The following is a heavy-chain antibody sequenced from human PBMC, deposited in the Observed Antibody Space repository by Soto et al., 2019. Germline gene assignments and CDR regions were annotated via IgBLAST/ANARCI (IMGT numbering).Heavy chain of an antibody. Sequence: LRLSCAASGFTFSSSGMNWVRQAPGKGLEWVSSISSSSYIYYADSVKGRFTISRENAKNSLYLQMSSLRAEDTAVYYCAKAGSSGWLIDYWGQGTLVTV. J-gene: IGHJ4*02. CDR1: GFTFSSSG. V-gene: IGHV3-21*01. CDR2: ISSSSYI. CDR3: AKAGSSGWLIDY. D-gene: IGHD6-19*01.